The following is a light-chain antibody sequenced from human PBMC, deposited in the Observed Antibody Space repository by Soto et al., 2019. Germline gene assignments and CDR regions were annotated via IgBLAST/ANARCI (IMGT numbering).Light chain of an antibody. CDR3: CSYAGSRTWV. J-gene: IGLJ3*02. CDR1: SSDVGSYNL. V-gene: IGLV2-23*02. CDR2: EVS. Sequence: QSALTQPASVSGSPGQSITISCTGTSSDVGSYNLVSWYQQHPGKAPKVMIYEVSKRPSGVSNRFSGSKSGNTASLTISGLQAEDEADYYCCSYAGSRTWVFGGGTQLTVL.